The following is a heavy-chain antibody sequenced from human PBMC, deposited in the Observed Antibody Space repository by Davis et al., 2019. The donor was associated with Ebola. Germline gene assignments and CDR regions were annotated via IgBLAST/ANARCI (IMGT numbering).Heavy chain of an antibody. CDR1: GFTFSSYG. D-gene: IGHD2-2*01. CDR2: ISYDGSNK. Sequence: PGGSLRLSCAASGFTFSSYGMHWVRQAPGKGLEWVAVISYDGSNKYYADSVKGRFTISRDNSKNTLYLQMNSLRAEDTAVYYCAKVERYCSSTSCYGDNWFDPWGQGTLVTVSS. V-gene: IGHV3-30*18. J-gene: IGHJ5*02. CDR3: AKVERYCSSTSCYGDNWFDP.